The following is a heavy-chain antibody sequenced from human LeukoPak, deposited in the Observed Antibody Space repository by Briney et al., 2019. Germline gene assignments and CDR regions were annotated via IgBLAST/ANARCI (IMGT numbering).Heavy chain of an antibody. J-gene: IGHJ4*02. V-gene: IGHV4-30-4*01. CDR1: GGSISSGDYY. Sequence: SETLSLTCTVSGGSISSGDYYWSWIRQPPGKGLEWIGYIYYSGSTYYNPSLKSRVTISVDTSKNQFSLKLSSVPAADTAVYYCARSLRISYSWSSGYYDYWGQGTLVTVSS. CDR3: ARSLRISYSWSSGYYDY. D-gene: IGHD3-22*01. CDR2: IYYSGST.